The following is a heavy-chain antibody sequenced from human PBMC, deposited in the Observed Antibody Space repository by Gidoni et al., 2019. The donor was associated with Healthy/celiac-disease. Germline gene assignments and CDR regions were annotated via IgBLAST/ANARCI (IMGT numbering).Heavy chain of an antibody. Sequence: EVQLVESGGGLVQPGGSLRLSCAASGFTFSSYSLTWVRQAPGKGLEWVSYISSSSSTIYYADSVKGRFTISRDNAKNSLYLQMNSLRAEDTAVYYCARALCLSWGCYWGDYYYGMDVWGQGTTVTVSS. CDR1: GFTFSSYS. CDR3: ARALCLSWGCYWGDYYYGMDV. CDR2: ISSSSSTI. D-gene: IGHD2-15*01. J-gene: IGHJ6*02. V-gene: IGHV3-48*04.